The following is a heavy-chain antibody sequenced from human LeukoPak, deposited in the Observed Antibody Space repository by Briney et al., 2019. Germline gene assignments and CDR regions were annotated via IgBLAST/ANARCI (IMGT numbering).Heavy chain of an antibody. CDR3: ARSYYGDPGDMGY. D-gene: IGHD4-17*01. Sequence: SETLSLTCAVYGGSFSGYYWSWIRQPARKGLEWIGRIYTSGSTNYNPPLKSRVTLSVDTSQNQFSLNLSSLSPADTAVCYCARSYYGDPGDMGYWGQVTLVTVA. V-gene: IGHV4-59*10. J-gene: IGHJ4*02. CDR2: IYTSGST. CDR1: GGSFSGYY.